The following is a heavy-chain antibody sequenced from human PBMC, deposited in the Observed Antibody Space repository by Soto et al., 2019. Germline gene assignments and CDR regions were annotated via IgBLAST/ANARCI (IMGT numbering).Heavy chain of an antibody. D-gene: IGHD5-12*01. V-gene: IGHV3-66*01. CDR3: ARDLRVATVSFYSYYLDV. CDR2: IYSGGST. Sequence: EVQLVESGGGLVQPGGSQRLSCAASGFNVSSNYMSWVRQAPGKGLEWVSGIYSGGSTYYADSVKGRFTISRDNSKNTLYHQMNSLRVEDTAVYYCARDLRVATVSFYSYYLDVWGKGTTVTVSS. CDR1: GFNVSSNY. J-gene: IGHJ6*03.